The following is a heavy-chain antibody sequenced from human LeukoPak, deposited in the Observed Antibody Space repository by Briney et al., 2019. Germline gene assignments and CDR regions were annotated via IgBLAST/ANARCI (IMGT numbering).Heavy chain of an antibody. CDR2: IIPIFGRA. D-gene: IGHD6-13*01. CDR1: GGTFSRYG. J-gene: IGHJ6*03. V-gene: IGHV1-69*13. Sequence: SVKVSCKASGGTFSRYGISWVRQAPGQGLEWMGGIIPIFGRANYAQKFQGRVTITADESTSTAYMEMSSLRSEDTAVYYCARDHLAAAGPYYYYYYMDVWGKGTTVTVSS. CDR3: ARDHLAAAGPYYYYYYMDV.